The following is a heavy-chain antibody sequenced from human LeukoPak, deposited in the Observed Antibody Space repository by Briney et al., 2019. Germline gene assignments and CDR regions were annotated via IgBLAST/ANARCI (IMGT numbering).Heavy chain of an antibody. V-gene: IGHV3-74*01. CDR2: INSDGSST. Sequence: GGSLRLSCAASGFTFSSYWMHWVRQAPGKGLVWVSRINSDGSSTSYADFVKGRFTISRDNAKNTLYLQMNSLRAEDTAVYYCAREERLNYYGSGSYYHWGQGTLVTVSS. J-gene: IGHJ4*02. CDR1: GFTFSSYW. CDR3: AREERLNYYGSGSYYH. D-gene: IGHD3-10*01.